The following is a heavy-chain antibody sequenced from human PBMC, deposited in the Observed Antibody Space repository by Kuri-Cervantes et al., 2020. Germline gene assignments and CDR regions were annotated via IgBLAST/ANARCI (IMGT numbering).Heavy chain of an antibody. J-gene: IGHJ5*02. Sequence: SETLSLTCTVSGGSIITSDYCWVWIRQSPGTGLEWIGSVFYTGSTDYNPSLKSRVTISVDTSKNQFSLKLSSVTAADTAVYFCAGWRYIITPARAENWFDPWGQGTLVTVSS. CDR1: GGSIITSDYC. CDR3: AGWRYIITPARAENWFDP. D-gene: IGHD3-16*01. CDR2: VFYTGST. V-gene: IGHV4-39*01.